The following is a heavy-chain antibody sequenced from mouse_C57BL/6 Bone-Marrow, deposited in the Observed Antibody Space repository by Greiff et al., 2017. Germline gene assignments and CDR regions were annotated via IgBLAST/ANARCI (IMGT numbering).Heavy chain of an antibody. V-gene: IGHV5-9*01. Sequence: EVKLMESGGGLVKPGGSLKLSCAASGFTFSSYTMSWVRQTPEKRLEWVATISGGGGNTYYPDSVKGRFTISRDNAKNTLYLHMSSLRSEDTALCYCARHRGYWFAYWGQGTLVTVSA. CDR3: ARHRGYWFAY. CDR1: GFTFSSYT. D-gene: IGHD2-2*01. J-gene: IGHJ3*01. CDR2: ISGGGGNT.